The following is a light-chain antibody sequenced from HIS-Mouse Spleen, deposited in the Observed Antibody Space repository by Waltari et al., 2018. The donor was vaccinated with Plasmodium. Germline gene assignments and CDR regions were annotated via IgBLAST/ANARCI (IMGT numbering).Light chain of an antibody. Sequence: SYELTQPPSVSVSPGQTARITCSGDALPKKYAYWYQQKSGQAPVLVIYEDSKRPSGIPARFSGSSSGSMATLIISGAQVEDEADYYCYSTDSSGNHRVFGGGTKLTVL. CDR3: YSTDSSGNHRV. CDR2: EDS. J-gene: IGLJ3*02. CDR1: ALPKKY. V-gene: IGLV3-10*01.